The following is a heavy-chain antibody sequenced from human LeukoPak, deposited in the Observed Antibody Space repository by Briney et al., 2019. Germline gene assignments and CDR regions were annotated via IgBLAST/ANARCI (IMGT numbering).Heavy chain of an antibody. J-gene: IGHJ3*02. V-gene: IGHV4-61*02. D-gene: IGHD1-26*01. CDR3: ARDDVHSGVAPISDAFDI. CDR2: IYTSGST. Sequence: SETLSLTCTVSGGSISSGSYYWSWIRQPAGKGLEWIGRIYTSGSTNYNPSLKSRVTISVDTSKNQFSLKLSSVTAADTAVYYCARDDVHSGVAPISDAFDIWGQGTMVTVSS. CDR1: GGSISSGSYY.